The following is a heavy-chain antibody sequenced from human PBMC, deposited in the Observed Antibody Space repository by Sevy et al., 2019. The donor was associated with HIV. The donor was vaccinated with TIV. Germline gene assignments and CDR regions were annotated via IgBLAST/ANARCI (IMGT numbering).Heavy chain of an antibody. CDR2: ISSSGNNI. CDR1: GLRLTDLS. V-gene: IGHV3-11*01. J-gene: IGHJ3*02. D-gene: IGHD2-15*01. Sequence: GGSLRLSCGGSGLRLTDLSMTWIRQAPGKGLEWVSYISSSGNNIYYRDSVKGRFTISRDSAKNLLFLQMSSLRAEDSGVYFCATSPTYCNIHSCPFNAFHIWGQGTKVTVSS. CDR3: ATSPTYCNIHSCPFNAFHI.